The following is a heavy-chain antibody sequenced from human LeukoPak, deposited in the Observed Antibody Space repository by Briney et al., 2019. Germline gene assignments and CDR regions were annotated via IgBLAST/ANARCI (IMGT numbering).Heavy chain of an antibody. CDR2: ISYDGSNK. Sequence: PGVSLRLSCAASGFTFSSYAMHWVRQAPGKGLEWVAVISYDGSNKYYADSVKGRFTISRDNSKNTLYLQMNSLRAEDTAVYYCAREDRGTPDYWGQGTLVTVSS. V-gene: IGHV3-30-3*01. CDR3: AREDRGTPDY. D-gene: IGHD3-16*01. CDR1: GFTFSSYA. J-gene: IGHJ4*02.